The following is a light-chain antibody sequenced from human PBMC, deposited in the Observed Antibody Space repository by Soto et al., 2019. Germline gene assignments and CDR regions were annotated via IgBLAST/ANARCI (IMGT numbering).Light chain of an antibody. Sequence: QSALTQPPSASGSPGQSVTISCTGTSNDVGSYNYVSWYQQHPGKAPKLMIYEVSKRPSGVPDRFSGSKSGNTASLTVPGLQAEDEADYYCSSYAGSNNVVFGGGTKLTVL. J-gene: IGLJ2*01. CDR3: SSYAGSNNVV. CDR1: SNDVGSYNY. V-gene: IGLV2-8*01. CDR2: EVS.